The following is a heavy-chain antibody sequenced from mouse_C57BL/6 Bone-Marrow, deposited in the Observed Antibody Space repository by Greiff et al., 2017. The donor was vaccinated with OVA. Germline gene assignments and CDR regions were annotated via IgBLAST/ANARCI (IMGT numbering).Heavy chain of an antibody. J-gene: IGHJ1*03. Sequence: QVQLQQSGAELVRPGASVKLSCKASGYTFTDYYINWVKQRPGQGLEWIARIYPGSGNTYYNEKFKGKATLTAEKSSSTAYMQLSSLTSEDSAVYFCARRGVITTDWYFDVWGTGTTVTVSS. CDR3: ARRGVITTDWYFDV. CDR1: GYTFTDYY. CDR2: IYPGSGNT. V-gene: IGHV1-76*01. D-gene: IGHD1-1*01.